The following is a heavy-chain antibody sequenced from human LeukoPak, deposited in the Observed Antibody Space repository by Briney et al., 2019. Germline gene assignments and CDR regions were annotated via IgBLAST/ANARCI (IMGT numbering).Heavy chain of an antibody. CDR3: ARRGGATMGGSRYYYYYMDV. V-gene: IGHV4-34*01. CDR1: GGSLSFYY. Sequence: KPSETLSLTCGVSGGSLSFYYWSWIRQSPGKGLEWIAEISQNGDSNYNMSLKSRVTISVDTSKNQFSLKLSSVTAADTAVYYCARRGGATMGGSRYYYYYMDVWGKGTTVTISS. D-gene: IGHD1-26*01. J-gene: IGHJ6*03. CDR2: ISQNGDS.